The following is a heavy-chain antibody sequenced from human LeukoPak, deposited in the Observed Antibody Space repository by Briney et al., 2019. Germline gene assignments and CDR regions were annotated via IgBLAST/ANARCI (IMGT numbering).Heavy chain of an antibody. CDR1: GITFTSYA. J-gene: IGHJ2*01. CDR3: ARDRYCGGDCYYWHFDL. Sequence: GGSLRLSCAASGITFTSYAMTWVRKAPGKGLEWVSSIAGSGDSSYYADSVKGRFIISRDNSKDTLCLQMNNLRVEDTAVYYCARDRYCGGDCYYWHFDLWGRGTLVTVSS. D-gene: IGHD2-21*02. CDR2: IAGSGDSS. V-gene: IGHV3-23*01.